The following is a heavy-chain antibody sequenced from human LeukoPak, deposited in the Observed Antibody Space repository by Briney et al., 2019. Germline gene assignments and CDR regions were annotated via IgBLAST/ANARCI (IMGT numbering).Heavy chain of an antibody. V-gene: IGHV3-30*02. CDR2: IRYDGSNR. D-gene: IGHD4-17*01. CDR1: GFSFITYG. CDR3: AKDRSMTTVTPFDN. J-gene: IGHJ4*02. Sequence: GGSLRLSCAASGFSFITYGIHWVRQAPGKGLEWVAFIRYDGSNRFYADSVRGRFTISRDNSKNTVYLQMNSLRAEDTAVYYCAKDRSMTTVTPFDNWGQGTLVAVSS.